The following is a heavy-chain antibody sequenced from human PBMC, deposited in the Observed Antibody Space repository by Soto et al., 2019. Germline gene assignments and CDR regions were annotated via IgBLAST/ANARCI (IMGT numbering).Heavy chain of an antibody. D-gene: IGHD1-1*01. V-gene: IGHV4-30-4*01. CDR3: ARAGTYYYYYYGMDV. CDR2: IYYSGST. J-gene: IGHJ6*02. Sequence: SETLSLTCTVSGGSINSGDYYWSWIRQPPGKGLEWIGYIYYSGSTYYNPSLKSRLTISLDTSNNQFSLKLSSVTAADTAVYYCARAGTYYYYYYGMDVWGQGTTVTVSS. CDR1: GGSINSGDYY.